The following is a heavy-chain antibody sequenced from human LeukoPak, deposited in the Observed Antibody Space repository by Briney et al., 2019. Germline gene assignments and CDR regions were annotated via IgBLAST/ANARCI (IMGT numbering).Heavy chain of an antibody. CDR1: GLTFSTYW. CDR2: IKADGGEK. J-gene: IGHJ4*02. V-gene: IGHV3-7*03. CDR3: GRDLGWIQLCFDD. Sequence: GGSLRLSWAASGLTFSTYWMNWFRQTPGKGLGGVAKIKADGGEKDHVASVKGRFTISRDNAKNSLYLQMNSLRAEDTAVYYCGRDLGWIQLCFDDWGQGTQVTVSS. D-gene: IGHD3-16*01.